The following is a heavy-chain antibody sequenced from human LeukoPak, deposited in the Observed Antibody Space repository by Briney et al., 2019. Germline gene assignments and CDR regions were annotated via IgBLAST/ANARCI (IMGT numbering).Heavy chain of an antibody. CDR3: ARGRGPLRVEFGD. J-gene: IGHJ4*02. CDR2: IYSGGST. CDR1: GGSLKSHY. D-gene: IGHD3-16*01. V-gene: IGHV4-4*09. Sequence: KTSETLSLTCNVSGGSLKSHYCSWIRQAPGKGLEWIGFIYSGGSTSYNPSVKSRVSISAETSKNQFSLRMTSLTAADTAVYYCARGRGPLRVEFGDWGQGALVTDSS.